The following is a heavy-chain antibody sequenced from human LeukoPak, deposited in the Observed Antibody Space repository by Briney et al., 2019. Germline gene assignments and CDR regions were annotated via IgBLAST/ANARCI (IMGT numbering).Heavy chain of an antibody. Sequence: PSETLSLTCTVSGGSISSGGYYWSWIRQHPGKGLEWIGYIYYSGSTYYNPSLKSRVTISVDTSKNQFSLKLSSVTAADTAVYYCARGLPGGSVFLVWGQGTLVTVSS. CDR3: ARGLPGGSVFLV. V-gene: IGHV4-31*03. CDR2: IYYSGST. D-gene: IGHD6-25*01. CDR1: GGSISSGGYY. J-gene: IGHJ4*02.